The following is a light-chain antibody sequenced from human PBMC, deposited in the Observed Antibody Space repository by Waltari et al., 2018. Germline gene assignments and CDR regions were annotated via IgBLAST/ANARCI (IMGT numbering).Light chain of an antibody. V-gene: IGKV1-39*01. CDR1: QTIKRY. CDR2: AAS. CDR3: QQSSSIPWT. J-gene: IGKJ3*01. Sequence: DIQMTQSPSSLSASVGDRVAITCRASQTIKRYLNWYQLKPGKAPKLLIYAASILQSGVPSRFIGSGSGTDFTLTISSLQPEDFATYYCQQSSSIPWTFGPGTKLDIE.